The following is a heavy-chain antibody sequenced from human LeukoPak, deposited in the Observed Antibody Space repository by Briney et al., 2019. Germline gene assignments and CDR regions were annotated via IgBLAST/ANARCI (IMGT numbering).Heavy chain of an antibody. CDR1: GGSISSSNW. J-gene: IGHJ4*02. V-gene: IGHV4-4*02. CDR2: IYLRGNT. Sequence: PSETLSLTCAISGGSISSSNWWTWVREPPGKGLEWVGEIYLRGNTNYNPSLESRVTISVDESKTQLSLRLESVTAADTAVYYCARGTITTVTDSWGPGTLVTVSS. D-gene: IGHD4-17*01. CDR3: ARGTITTVTDS.